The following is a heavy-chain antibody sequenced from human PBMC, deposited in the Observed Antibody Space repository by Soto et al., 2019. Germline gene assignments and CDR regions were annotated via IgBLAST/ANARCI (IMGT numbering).Heavy chain of an antibody. V-gene: IGHV1-8*01. D-gene: IGHD3-3*01. J-gene: IGHJ5*02. CDR1: GYTFTSYD. Sequence: QVQLVQSGAEVKKPGASVEVSCKASGYTFTSYDINWVRQATGQGLEWMGWMNPNSGNTGYAQKFQGRVTMTRNTSISTAYMELSSLRSEDTAVYYCARGGVRFLEWLPPDWFDPWGQGTLVTVSS. CDR2: MNPNSGNT. CDR3: ARGGVRFLEWLPPDWFDP.